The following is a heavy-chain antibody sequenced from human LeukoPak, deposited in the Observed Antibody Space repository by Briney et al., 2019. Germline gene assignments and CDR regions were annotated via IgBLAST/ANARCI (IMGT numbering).Heavy chain of an antibody. CDR3: ARGGDNYDITTE. Sequence: ASVKVSCKASEYIFTDYYIHWVRQAPGQGLEWMGWINPHSGGTNYAQNFQDRVTMTGDTSISTAYMELSRLISDDTAIYYCARGGDNYDITTEGGQGTLVTVSS. D-gene: IGHD3-22*01. V-gene: IGHV1-2*02. J-gene: IGHJ4*02. CDR1: EYIFTDYY. CDR2: INPHSGGT.